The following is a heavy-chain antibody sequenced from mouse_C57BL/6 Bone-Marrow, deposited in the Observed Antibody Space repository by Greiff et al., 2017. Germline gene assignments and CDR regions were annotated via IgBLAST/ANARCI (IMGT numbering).Heavy chain of an antibody. Sequence: VQLQQPGAELVKPGASVKLSCKASGYTFTSYWMQWVKQRPGQGLEWIGELDPSDSYTNYNQKFKGKATLTVDTSSSTAYMQLTSLTSEDSAVYYCARWGVGATDYAMDYWGQGTSVTVSS. CDR2: LDPSDSYT. D-gene: IGHD1-1*01. CDR3: ARWGVGATDYAMDY. J-gene: IGHJ4*01. V-gene: IGHV1-50*01. CDR1: GYTFTSYW.